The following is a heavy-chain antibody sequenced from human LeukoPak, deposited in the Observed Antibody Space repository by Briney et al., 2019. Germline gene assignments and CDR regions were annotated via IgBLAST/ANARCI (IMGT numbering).Heavy chain of an antibody. CDR2: ISSSSSYI. J-gene: IGHJ4*02. D-gene: IGHD3-10*01. CDR1: GFTFSIYS. Sequence: GGSLRLSCAASGFTFSIYSMNWVRQAPGQGLEWVSSISSSSSYIYYADSVRGRFTISRDNSKNTLYLQMNSLRAEDTAVYYCAKDQSGLWFGEFRFDYWGRGTLVTVSS. CDR3: AKDQSGLWFGEFRFDY. V-gene: IGHV3-21*04.